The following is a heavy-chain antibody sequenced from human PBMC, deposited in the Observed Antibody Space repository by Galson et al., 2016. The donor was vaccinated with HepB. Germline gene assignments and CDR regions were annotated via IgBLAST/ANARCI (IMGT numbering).Heavy chain of an antibody. V-gene: IGHV3-7*05. CDR3: AKAAGRAAEGLYFDY. CDR1: GFSFSNCW. D-gene: IGHD6-13*01. CDR2: IKYDGTEK. J-gene: IGHJ4*02. Sequence: SLRLSCAASGFSFSNCWMSWVRQAPGKGLEWVANIKYDGTEKSYVGSVKGRFTISRDNAKNSLYLQMNSLRAGDTAVYYCAKAAGRAAEGLYFDYWGQGTLVTVSS.